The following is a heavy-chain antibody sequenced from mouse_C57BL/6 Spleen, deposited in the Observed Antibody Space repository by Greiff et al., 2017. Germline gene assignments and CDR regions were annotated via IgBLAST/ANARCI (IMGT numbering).Heavy chain of an antibody. V-gene: IGHV1-55*01. CDR2: IYPGSGST. J-gene: IGHJ2*01. Sequence: VQLKESGAELVKPGASVKMSCKASGYTFTSYWITWVKQRPGQGLEWIGDIYPGSGSTNYNEKFKSKATLTVDTPSSTAYMQLSSLTSEDSAVYYCAREGGYDGYYRDYWGQGTTLTVSS. CDR1: GYTFTSYW. CDR3: AREGGYDGYYRDY. D-gene: IGHD2-3*01.